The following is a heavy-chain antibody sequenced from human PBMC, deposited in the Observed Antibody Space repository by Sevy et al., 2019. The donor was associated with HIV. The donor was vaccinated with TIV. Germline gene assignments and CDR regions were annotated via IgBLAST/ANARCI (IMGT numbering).Heavy chain of an antibody. D-gene: IGHD3-10*01. Sequence: GGSLRLSCAVSGFTFSAYWMHWVRQAPGKGLVWVSHINTDGSGTSYADSVKGRFTISRDNAKNTLYLQMNSLRAEDTAVYYCAKKGGYGSGSYYWYFDLWGRGTLVTVSS. V-gene: IGHV3-74*01. CDR3: AKKGGYGSGSYYWYFDL. CDR1: GFTFSAYW. CDR2: INTDGSGT. J-gene: IGHJ2*01.